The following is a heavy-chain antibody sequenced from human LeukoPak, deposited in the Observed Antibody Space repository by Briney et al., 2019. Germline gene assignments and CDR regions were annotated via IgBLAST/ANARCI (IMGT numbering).Heavy chain of an antibody. V-gene: IGHV3-33*01. CDR3: SCEIFGSGSYSDF. CDR1: GFAFNTYA. CDR2: IWHDGSHK. Sequence: GRSLRLPCAASGFAFNTYAMHWVRQAPGQGLEWVALIWHDGSHKFYSNSVRGQFTISRDNSKNTVSLQMNNLRPEETAVYYWSCEIFGSGSYSDFWGQGTLVTVSS. J-gene: IGHJ4*02. D-gene: IGHD3-10*01.